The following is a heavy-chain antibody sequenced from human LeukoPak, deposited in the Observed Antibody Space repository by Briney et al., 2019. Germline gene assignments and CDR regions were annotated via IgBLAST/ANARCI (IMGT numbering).Heavy chain of an antibody. CDR3: ATYTYYDILTGYWEDAFDI. CDR2: ISGSGGST. CDR1: GFTFSSYA. Sequence: GGSLRLSCAASGFTFSSYAVSWVRQAPGKGLEWVSAISGSGGSTYYADSVKGRFTTSRDNSKNTLYLQMNSLRAEDTAVYYCATYTYYDILTGYWEDAFDIWGQGTMVTVSS. J-gene: IGHJ3*02. V-gene: IGHV3-23*01. D-gene: IGHD3-9*01.